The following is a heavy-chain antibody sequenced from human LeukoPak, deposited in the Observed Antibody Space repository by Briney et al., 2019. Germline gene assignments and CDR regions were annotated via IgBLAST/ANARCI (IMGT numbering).Heavy chain of an antibody. J-gene: IGHJ4*02. CDR2: IAYDGSYR. CDR1: GFTFDDYA. D-gene: IGHD5-18*01. V-gene: IGHV3-30*09. CDR3: GREYTARPVDY. Sequence: PGGSLRLSCAASGFTFDDYAMHWVRQAPGKGLEWVAVIAYDGSYRFFADSVKGRFAIFRDNSKNTLYLQMSSLRAEDTAVYYCGREYTARPVDYWGQGTLVTVSS.